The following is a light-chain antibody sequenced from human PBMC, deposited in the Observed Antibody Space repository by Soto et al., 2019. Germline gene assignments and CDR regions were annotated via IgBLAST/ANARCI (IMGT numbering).Light chain of an antibody. J-gene: IGKJ1*01. Sequence: DIQMTQSPSTLSASVGDRVTITCRASQNINSWLAWYQQKPGKAPKLLIYDASSLESGVPSRFGGSGSGTEFTLTISSLQPDDFATYYCQQYNTYAWTFGQGTKVEIK. CDR1: QNINSW. CDR3: QQYNTYAWT. V-gene: IGKV1-5*01. CDR2: DAS.